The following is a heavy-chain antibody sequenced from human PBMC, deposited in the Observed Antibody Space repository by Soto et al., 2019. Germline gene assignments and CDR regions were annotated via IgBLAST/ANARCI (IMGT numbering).Heavy chain of an antibody. V-gene: IGHV3-7*01. CDR2: IKQDGSEK. CDR3: ARSRTSDTSNYYYYFDY. J-gene: IGHJ4*02. D-gene: IGHD3-22*01. Sequence: GGSLRLSCAASGFTFSSYWMSWVRQAPGKGLEWVANIKQDGSEKYYVDSVKGRFTISRDNAKNSLYLQMNSLRAEDTAVYYCARSRTSDTSNYYYYFDYWGQGALVTVSS. CDR1: GFTFSSYW.